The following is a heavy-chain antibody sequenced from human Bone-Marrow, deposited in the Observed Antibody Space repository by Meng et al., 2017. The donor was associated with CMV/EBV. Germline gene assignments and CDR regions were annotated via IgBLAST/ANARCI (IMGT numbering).Heavy chain of an antibody. J-gene: IGHJ4*02. D-gene: IGHD6-13*01. V-gene: IGHV1-8*02. Sequence: ASVKVSCKASGYTFTSYGISWVRQATGQGLEWMGWMNPNSGNTGYAQKFQGRVTMTRDTSISTAYMELSSLRSEDTAVYYCARARSSSRSGGFDYWGQGTLVTVSS. CDR3: ARARSSSRSGGFDY. CDR1: GYTFTSYG. CDR2: MNPNSGNT.